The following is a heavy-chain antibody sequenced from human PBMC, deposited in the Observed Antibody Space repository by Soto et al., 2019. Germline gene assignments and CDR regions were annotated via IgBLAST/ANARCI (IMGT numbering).Heavy chain of an antibody. D-gene: IGHD3-3*01. CDR3: AKSPPYYDFWSGYYR. J-gene: IGHJ4*02. Sequence: VGSLRLSSAASGFTFSSYAMSWVRQVPGKGLEWVSAISGSGGSTYYADSVKGRFTISRDNSKNTLYLQMNSLRAEDTAVYYCAKSPPYYDFWSGYYRWGQGTLVTVSS. CDR2: ISGSGGST. CDR1: GFTFSSYA. V-gene: IGHV3-23*01.